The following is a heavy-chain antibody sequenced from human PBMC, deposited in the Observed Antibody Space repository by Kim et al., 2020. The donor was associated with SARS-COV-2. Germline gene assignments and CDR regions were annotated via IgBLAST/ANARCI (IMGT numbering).Heavy chain of an antibody. J-gene: IGHJ4*02. V-gene: IGHV3-23*01. CDR2: ISGSGGNT. Sequence: GGSLRLSCAASGFTFSSYAMSWVRQAPGKGLEWVSEISGSGGNTYYPDSVKGRFTISRDNSKSTLYLQMNSLGAEDTAVYYCVKRKALNNGDFDYWGQGTLVTVSS. CDR3: VKRKALNNGDFDY. CDR1: GFTFSSYA. D-gene: IGHD4-17*01.